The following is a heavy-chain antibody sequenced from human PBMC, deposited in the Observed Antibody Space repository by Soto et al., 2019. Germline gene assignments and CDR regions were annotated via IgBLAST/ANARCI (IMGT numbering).Heavy chain of an antibody. D-gene: IGHD5-12*01. V-gene: IGHV4-59*01. Sequence: SETLSLTCTVSGGSISSYYWSWIRQPPGKGLEWIGYIYYSGSTNYNPSLKSRVTISVDTSKNQFSLKLSSVTAADTAVYYCARVFRVATMSRGGWFDPWGQGTLVTVSS. J-gene: IGHJ5*02. CDR3: ARVFRVATMSRGGWFDP. CDR1: GGSISSYY. CDR2: IYYSGST.